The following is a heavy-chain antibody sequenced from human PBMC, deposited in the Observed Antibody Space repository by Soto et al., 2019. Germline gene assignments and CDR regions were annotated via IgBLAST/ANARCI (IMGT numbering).Heavy chain of an antibody. Sequence: PGGSLRLSCAASGLDFSSEVMCWVRQAPGKGLEWVSSISGSGRTIYHADSMRGRFAISRDNSKNSLYLQLNNLRVDDTAVYYCAKVGPSYYYGMDVWGQGTKVTVS. D-gene: IGHD1-26*01. CDR1: GLDFSSEV. CDR2: ISGSGRTI. V-gene: IGHV3-23*01. CDR3: AKVGPSYYYGMDV. J-gene: IGHJ6*02.